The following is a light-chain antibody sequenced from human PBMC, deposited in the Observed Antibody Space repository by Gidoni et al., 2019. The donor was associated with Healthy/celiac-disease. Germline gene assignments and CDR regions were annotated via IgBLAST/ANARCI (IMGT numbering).Light chain of an antibody. J-gene: IGKJ1*01. CDR1: QSISSW. CDR2: DAS. CDR3: QHPGT. Sequence: DIQMTQSPSTLSASVGDRVTITCRASQSISSWLAWYQQKPGKAPKLLIYDASSLESGVPSRFSGSGSGTEFTLTISSLQPDDFATYYCQHPGTFGQWTKVEIK. V-gene: IGKV1-5*01.